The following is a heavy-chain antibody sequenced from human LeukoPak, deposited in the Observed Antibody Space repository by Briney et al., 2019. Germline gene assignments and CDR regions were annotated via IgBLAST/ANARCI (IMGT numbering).Heavy chain of an antibody. V-gene: IGHV3-23*01. Sequence: GGSLRLPCAASRFTFNSYAMSWVRQAPGKGLEWVSVIGGSNGITFYVGSVKGRFTISRDNSKDTLYLQMNSLRAEDTAVYYCARNENSGWGYFDYWGQGTLVTVSS. CDR3: ARNENSGWGYFDY. CDR1: RFTFNSYA. CDR2: IGGSNGIT. D-gene: IGHD5-12*01. J-gene: IGHJ4*02.